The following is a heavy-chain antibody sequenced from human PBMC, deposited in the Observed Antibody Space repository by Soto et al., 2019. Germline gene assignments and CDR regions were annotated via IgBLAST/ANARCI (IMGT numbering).Heavy chain of an antibody. J-gene: IGHJ4*02. CDR3: ASGPIGDYTDGFDY. CDR2: IYHSGST. V-gene: IGHV4-30-2*01. CDR1: GGSISSVGYP. Sequence: PSEPLCLTCAVSGGSISSVGYPWIWIRQPPGKGLEWIGYIYHSGSTYYNPSLKSRVTISVDRSKNQFSLKLSSVTAADTAVYYCASGPIGDYTDGFDYWGQGTLVTVSS. D-gene: IGHD4-17*01.